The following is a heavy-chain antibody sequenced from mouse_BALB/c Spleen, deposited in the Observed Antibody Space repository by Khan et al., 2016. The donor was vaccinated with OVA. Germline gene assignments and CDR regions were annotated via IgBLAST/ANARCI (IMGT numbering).Heavy chain of an antibody. Sequence: VQLKQSGPGLVKPSQSLSLTCTVTGYSITSDYAWNWIRQFSGNKLEWMGYISYSGSTNYNPSLKSRISITRDTSKNPFFLQLNSVTTEDTATDYCARDGSRYNYAMDYWGQGTSVTVSS. CDR2: ISYSGST. J-gene: IGHJ4*01. CDR1: GYSITSDYA. CDR3: ARDGSRYNYAMDY. D-gene: IGHD2-3*01. V-gene: IGHV3-2*02.